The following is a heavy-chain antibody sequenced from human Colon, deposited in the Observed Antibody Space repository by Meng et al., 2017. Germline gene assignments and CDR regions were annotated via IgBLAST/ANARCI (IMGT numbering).Heavy chain of an antibody. J-gene: IGHJ4*02. D-gene: IGHD2-15*01. CDR2: IKQVGSEK. V-gene: IGHV3-7*01. CDR3: ASQYCSGGSCYDY. Sequence: GESLKISCAASGFTFSTYWMNWVRQAPGKGLEWVANIKQVGSEKYYVDSVKGRFTISRDNAKNSLYLQMNSLRAEDTAVYYCASQYCSGGSCYDYWGQGTLVTVSS. CDR1: GFTFSTYW.